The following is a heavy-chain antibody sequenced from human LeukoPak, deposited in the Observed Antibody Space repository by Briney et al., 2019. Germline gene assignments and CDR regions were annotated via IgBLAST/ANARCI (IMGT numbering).Heavy chain of an antibody. CDR3: ARDRIGRRQSEFDY. V-gene: IGHV4-30-4*08. CDR2: IYYSGST. D-gene: IGHD1-14*01. J-gene: IGHJ4*02. CDR1: GGSFSGYY. Sequence: SETLSLTCAVYGGSFSGYYWSWIRQPPGKGLEWIGYIYYSGSTYYNPSLKSRVTISVDTSKNQFSLKLSSVTAADTAVYYCARDRIGRRQSEFDYWGQGTLVTVSS.